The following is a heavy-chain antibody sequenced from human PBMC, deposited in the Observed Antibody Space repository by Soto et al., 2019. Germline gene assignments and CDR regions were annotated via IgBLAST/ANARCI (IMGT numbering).Heavy chain of an antibody. J-gene: IGHJ6*03. CDR3: ARGHCSSTSCYPTSDYYYMDV. Sequence: SETLSLTCAVYGGSFSGYYWSWIRQPPGKGLEWIGEINHSGSTNYNPSLKSRVTISVDTSKNQFSLKLSSVTAADTAVYYCARGHCSSTSCYPTSDYYYMDVWGKGTTVTVSS. CDR1: GGSFSGYY. CDR2: INHSGST. D-gene: IGHD2-2*01. V-gene: IGHV4-34*01.